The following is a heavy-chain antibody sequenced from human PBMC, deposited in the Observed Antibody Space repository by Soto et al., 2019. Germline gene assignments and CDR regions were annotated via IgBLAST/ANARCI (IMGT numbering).Heavy chain of an antibody. CDR2: INHSGST. D-gene: IGHD3-16*02. J-gene: IGHJ4*02. V-gene: IGHV4-34*01. Sequence: SETLSLTCAVYGGSFSGYYWSWIRQPPGKGLEWIGEINHSGSTNYNPSLKSRVTISAETSKNQFSRKLSSVTAADTAVYYCAASRLGELSFDYWGQGTLVTVSS. CDR1: GGSFSGYY. CDR3: AASRLGELSFDY.